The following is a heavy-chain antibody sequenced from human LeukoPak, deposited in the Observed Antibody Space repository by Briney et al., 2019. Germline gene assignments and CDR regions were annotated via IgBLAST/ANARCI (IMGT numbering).Heavy chain of an antibody. CDR1: GFTFSDYG. CDR2: IRDVGSNK. D-gene: IGHD2-21*02. Sequence: GGSLRLSCAASGFTFSDYGMHWVRQAPGKGLEWVAFIRDVGSNKYYGDSVRGRFTISRDNSKNTLYLQMNSLRAEDTAVYYCAKFRLVTTIGGNYFDYWGQGTLVTVSS. V-gene: IGHV3-30*02. J-gene: IGHJ4*02. CDR3: AKFRLVTTIGGNYFDY.